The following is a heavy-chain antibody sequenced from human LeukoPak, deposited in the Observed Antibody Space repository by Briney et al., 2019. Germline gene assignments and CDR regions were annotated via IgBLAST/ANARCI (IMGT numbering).Heavy chain of an antibody. CDR3: ARGGYSLTETFDY. CDR2: IYYSGST. J-gene: IGHJ4*02. D-gene: IGHD1-26*01. Sequence: PETLSLTCTVSGGSISSYYWSWIRQPPGKGLEWIGSIYYSGSTYYNPSLKSRVTISVDTSKNQFSLKLSSVTAADTAVYYCARGGYSLTETFDYWGQGTLVTVSS. V-gene: IGHV4-59*12. CDR1: GGSISSYY.